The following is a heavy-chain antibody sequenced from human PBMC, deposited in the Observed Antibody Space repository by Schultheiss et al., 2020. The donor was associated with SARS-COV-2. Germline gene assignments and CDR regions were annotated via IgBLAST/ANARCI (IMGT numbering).Heavy chain of an antibody. Sequence: GESLKISCAASRFTFSTYSMNWVRQAPGKGLEWVSSISSSSSYIYYADSVKGRFTISRDNSKNTLYLQMNSLRAEDTAVYYCARATWRGTVPDDYWGQGTLVTVSS. CDR1: RFTFSTYS. J-gene: IGHJ4*02. CDR3: ARATWRGTVPDDY. V-gene: IGHV3-21*01. D-gene: IGHD4-11*01. CDR2: ISSSSSYI.